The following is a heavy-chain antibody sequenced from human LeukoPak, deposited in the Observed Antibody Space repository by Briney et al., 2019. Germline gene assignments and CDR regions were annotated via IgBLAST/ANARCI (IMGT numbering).Heavy chain of an antibody. CDR3: ARLSITMIVVPNEREYYFDY. Sequence: PSETLSLTCTVSGGSISSGSYYWSWIRQPAGKGLEWIGRIYTSGSTNYNPSLKSRVTISVDTSKNQFSLKLSSVTAADTAVYYCARLSITMIVVPNEREYYFDYWGQGTLVTVSS. CDR1: GGSISSGSYY. CDR2: IYTSGST. V-gene: IGHV4-61*02. J-gene: IGHJ4*02. D-gene: IGHD3-22*01.